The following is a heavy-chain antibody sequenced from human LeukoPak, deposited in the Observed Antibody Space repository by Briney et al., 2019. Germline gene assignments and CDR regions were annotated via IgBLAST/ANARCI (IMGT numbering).Heavy chain of an antibody. J-gene: IGHJ5*02. CDR1: GYTFTVYY. Sequence: ASVTVSLTASGYTFTVYYMYWVRQGPGQGLEWVGRTNPNSGGTDYAQKCQGGVTMTSDTSISTAYMELSRLRADDTALYSCARGLTPSGRVNYGSSWGQGTLVTVSS. CDR2: TNPNSGGT. V-gene: IGHV1-2*06. CDR3: ARGLTPSGRVNYGSS. D-gene: IGHD4-11*01.